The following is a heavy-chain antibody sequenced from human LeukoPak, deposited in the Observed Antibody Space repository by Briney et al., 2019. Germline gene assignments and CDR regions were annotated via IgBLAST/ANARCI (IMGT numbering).Heavy chain of an antibody. V-gene: IGHV3-30*03. CDR3: ARGSPWNYRLLDY. D-gene: IGHD1-7*01. J-gene: IGHJ4*02. CDR1: KFTFNNYG. Sequence: GRSLRLSCAASKFTFNNYGMHWVRQAPGKGLEWVARISYDGSNKYYADSVKGRFTISRDNSKNTLYLQMNSLRAEDTAVYYCARGSPWNYRLLDYWGQGTLVTVSS. CDR2: ISYDGSNK.